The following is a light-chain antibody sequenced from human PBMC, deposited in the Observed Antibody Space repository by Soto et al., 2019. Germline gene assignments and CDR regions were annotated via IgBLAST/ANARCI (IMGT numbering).Light chain of an antibody. CDR2: GAS. Sequence: EIVMTQSPATLSVSPGERATLSCRASQSVNSKLAWYQQKPGQAPRLLIHGASTRATGIASRFSGSGSGTEFTPTISSLQSEDYAIYYCQHYNDWPYTFGQGTKVEI. V-gene: IGKV3-15*01. J-gene: IGKJ2*01. CDR3: QHYNDWPYT. CDR1: QSVNSK.